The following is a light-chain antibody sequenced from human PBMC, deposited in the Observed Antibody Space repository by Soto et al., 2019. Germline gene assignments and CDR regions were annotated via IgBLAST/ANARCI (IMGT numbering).Light chain of an antibody. CDR2: AAS. CDR3: QQRYNWPVT. J-gene: IGKJ5*01. V-gene: IGKV3-15*01. Sequence: EVVMTQSPATLSVSPGETATLSCRASQSVGSNLAWYQQKPGQAPRLLIYAASTRATGIPARFSGSGSGTEFTLTISSLQSEDFSVYYCQQRYNWPVTFGQGTRLEIK. CDR1: QSVGSN.